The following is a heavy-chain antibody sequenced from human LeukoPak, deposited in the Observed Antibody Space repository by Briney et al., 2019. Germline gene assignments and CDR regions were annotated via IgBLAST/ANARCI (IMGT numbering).Heavy chain of an antibody. CDR1: GLTFMNYA. V-gene: IGHV3-23*01. CDR3: AKPGVGPTPLLTPHDY. CDR2: ISANGIST. J-gene: IGHJ4*02. Sequence: GGSLRLSCAASGLTFMNYAMCWVRQVPGKGLEWVSSISANGISTYYADSVKGRFTVSRDNSKNTVDLQMDSLRAEDTAVYYCAKPGVGPTPLLTPHDYWGQGTLVTVPS. D-gene: IGHD1-26*01.